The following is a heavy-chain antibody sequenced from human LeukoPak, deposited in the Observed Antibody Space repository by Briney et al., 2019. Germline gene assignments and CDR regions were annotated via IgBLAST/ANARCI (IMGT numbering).Heavy chain of an antibody. CDR3: ARCKLGSSWFLDY. D-gene: IGHD6-13*01. CDR2: IYYSGST. J-gene: IGHJ4*02. Sequence: SETLSLTCTVSGGSISSYYWSWIRQPPGKGLEWIGYIYYSGSTNYNPSLKSRVTISVDTSKNQFSLRLRSVTAADTAVYYCARCKLGSSWFLDYWGQGTLVTVSS. V-gene: IGHV4-59*01. CDR1: GGSISSYY.